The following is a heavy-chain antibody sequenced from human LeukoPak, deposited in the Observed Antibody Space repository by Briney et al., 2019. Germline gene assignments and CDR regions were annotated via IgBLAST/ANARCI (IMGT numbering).Heavy chain of an antibody. CDR3: ARGRRQGYYDFDY. J-gene: IGHJ4*02. CDR2: ISYDGSNK. Sequence: GRSLRLSCAASGFTFSSYAMHWVRQAPGKGLEWVAVISYDGSNKYYADSVKGRFTISRDNSKNTLYLQMNSLRAEDTAVYYCARGRRQGYYDFDYWGQGTLVTASS. V-gene: IGHV3-30*04. D-gene: IGHD1-26*01. CDR1: GFTFSSYA.